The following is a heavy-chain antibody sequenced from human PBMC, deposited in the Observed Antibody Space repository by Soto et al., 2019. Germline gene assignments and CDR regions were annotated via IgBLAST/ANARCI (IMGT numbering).Heavy chain of an antibody. CDR2: IYYTGRS. CDR3: AIGITVAGPFDY. D-gene: IGHD6-19*01. V-gene: IGHV4-31*03. J-gene: IGHJ4*02. Sequence: LSLTCTVSGASINSGDYYWSWIRQHPGKGLEWIGYIYYTGRSSYNPSLKSRIIISIDTSNNQFSLKLRSVNAADSAVYYCAIGITVAGPFDYWGQGTLVTVPQ. CDR1: GASINSGDYY.